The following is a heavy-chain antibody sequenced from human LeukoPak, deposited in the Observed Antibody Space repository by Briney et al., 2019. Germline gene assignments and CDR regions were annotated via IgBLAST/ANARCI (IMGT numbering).Heavy chain of an antibody. V-gene: IGHV3-53*01. J-gene: IGHJ3*01. CDR1: GFIVSNNY. CDR2: IYSGGTT. D-gene: IGHD3-22*01. CDR3: ARADYYDSSGYYYVRHARAPFDV. Sequence: GESLRLSCAASGFIVSNNYMSWVRQAPGKGLEWVSIIYSGGTTYYADSVKGRLTIPRDSSKNTLYLQMNSLRAEDTAVYYCARADYYDSSGYYYVRHARAPFDVWGQGTMVTVSS.